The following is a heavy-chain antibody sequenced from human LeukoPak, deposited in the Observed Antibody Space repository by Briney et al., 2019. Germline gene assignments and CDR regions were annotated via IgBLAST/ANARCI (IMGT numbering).Heavy chain of an antibody. CDR2: IWYDGSNK. V-gene: IGHV3-33*01. D-gene: IGHD6-13*01. CDR3: ARGEGIAAAGPRFDY. Sequence: GGSLRLSCAASGFTFSSYGMHWVRQAPGKGLEWVAVIWYDGSNKYYADSVKGRFTISRDNSKNTLYPQMNSLRAEDTAVYYCARGEGIAAAGPRFDYWGQGTLVTVSS. J-gene: IGHJ4*02. CDR1: GFTFSSYG.